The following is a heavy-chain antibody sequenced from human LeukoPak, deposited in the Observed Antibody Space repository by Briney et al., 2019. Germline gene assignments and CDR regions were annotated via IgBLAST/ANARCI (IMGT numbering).Heavy chain of an antibody. CDR1: GFTFSDYN. V-gene: IGHV3-48*02. J-gene: IGHJ4*02. CDR2: ISGGSSTI. D-gene: IGHD3-22*01. CDR3: AREPPGNYDSTSYYYAHFDS. Sequence: GGSLRLSCAASGFTFSDYNMNWVRQAPGKGLEWLSYISGGSSTIYYADSVKGRFAISRDNAKNPLYLQMNSLRDEDTAVYYCAREPPGNYDSTSYYYAHFDSWGQGTLVTVSS.